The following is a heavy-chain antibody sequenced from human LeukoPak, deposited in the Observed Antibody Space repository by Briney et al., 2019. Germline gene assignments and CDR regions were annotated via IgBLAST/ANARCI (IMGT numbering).Heavy chain of an antibody. D-gene: IGHD3-10*01. Sequence: GGSLRLSCAASGFTFSSYAMSWVRQAPGKGLEWVSTISGSGGSTYYAHSVKGRFTISRDNSENTVYLQMSSLRAEDTAVYYCAKDGYGSKSYIDLDYRGQGTLVTVSS. V-gene: IGHV3-23*01. CDR2: ISGSGGST. CDR1: GFTFSSYA. CDR3: AKDGYGSKSYIDLDY. J-gene: IGHJ4*02.